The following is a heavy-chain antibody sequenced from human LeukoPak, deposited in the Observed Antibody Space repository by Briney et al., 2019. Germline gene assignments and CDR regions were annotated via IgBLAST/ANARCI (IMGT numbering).Heavy chain of an antibody. Sequence: PSETLSLTCAVSGGSISSNSYYWGWIRQPPGKGLEWIGSIYYSGSTYYNPSLKSRVTISVDTSKNQFSLKLSSVTAADTAVYYCARGGGYSYGYGGYYYYYYYMDVWGKGTTVTVSS. D-gene: IGHD5-18*01. CDR1: GGSISSNSYY. V-gene: IGHV4-39*07. CDR3: ARGGGYSYGYGGYYYYYYYMDV. CDR2: IYYSGST. J-gene: IGHJ6*03.